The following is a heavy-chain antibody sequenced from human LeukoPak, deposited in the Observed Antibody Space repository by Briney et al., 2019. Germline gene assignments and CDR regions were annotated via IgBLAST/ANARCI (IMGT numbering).Heavy chain of an antibody. D-gene: IGHD6-6*01. CDR1: GFTVSSNY. Sequence: PGGSLRLSCAASGFTVSSNYMSRVRQAPGKGLEWVSVIYSGGSTYYAESVKGRFTISRDNSKNTLYLQMNSLRAEDTAVYYCARVWYSSSSGRSGVYFDYWGQGTLVTVSS. CDR3: ARVWYSSSSGRSGVYFDY. J-gene: IGHJ4*02. V-gene: IGHV3-66*02. CDR2: IYSGGST.